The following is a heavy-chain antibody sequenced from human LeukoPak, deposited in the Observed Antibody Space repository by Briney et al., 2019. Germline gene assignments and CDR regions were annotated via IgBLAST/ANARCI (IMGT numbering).Heavy chain of an antibody. D-gene: IGHD3-10*01. CDR3: AKGSHYYGSGSYLFDH. J-gene: IGHJ4*02. Sequence: GGSLRLSCAASGFMFDDYAIHWIRQAPGKGLEWVSGISWNSGTIDYADSVKGRFTISRDNAKNFLYLHMNSLRPEDTALYYCAKGSHYYGSGSYLFDHWGQGTLVTVSS. CDR1: GFMFDDYA. CDR2: ISWNSGTI. V-gene: IGHV3-9*01.